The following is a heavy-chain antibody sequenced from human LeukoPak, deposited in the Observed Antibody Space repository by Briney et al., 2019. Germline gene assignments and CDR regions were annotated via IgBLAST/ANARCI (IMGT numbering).Heavy chain of an antibody. CDR1: GFTFSSYG. CDR3: AKDGRVLRYFDSDYYYYYMDV. V-gene: IGHV3-30*18. Sequence: GGSLRLSCAASGFTFSSYGMHWVRQAPGKGLEWVAVISYDGSNKYYADSVKGRFTISRDNSKNTLYLQMNSLRAEDTAVYYCAKDGRVLRYFDSDYYYYYMDVWGKGTTVTVSS. CDR2: ISYDGSNK. D-gene: IGHD3-9*01. J-gene: IGHJ6*03.